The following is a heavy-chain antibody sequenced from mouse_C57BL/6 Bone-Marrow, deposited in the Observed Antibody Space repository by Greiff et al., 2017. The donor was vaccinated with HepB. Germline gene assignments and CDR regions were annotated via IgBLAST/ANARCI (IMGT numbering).Heavy chain of an antibody. CDR1: GFTFSDYG. J-gene: IGHJ3*01. Sequence: EVKLVESGGGLVQPGGSLKLSCAASGFTFSDYGMAWVRQAPRKGPEWVAFISNLAYSIYYADTVTGRFTISRENAKNTLYLEMSSLRSEDTAMYYCARQESYYGSSYGGFAYWGQGTLVTVSA. V-gene: IGHV5-15*01. D-gene: IGHD1-1*01. CDR2: ISNLAYSI. CDR3: ARQESYYGSSYGGFAY.